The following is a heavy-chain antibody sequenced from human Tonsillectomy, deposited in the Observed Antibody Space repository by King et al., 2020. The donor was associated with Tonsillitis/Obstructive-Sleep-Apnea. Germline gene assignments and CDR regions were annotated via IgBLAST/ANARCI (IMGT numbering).Heavy chain of an antibody. J-gene: IGHJ3*01. CDR2: INPTSGGT. V-gene: IGHV1-2*02. CDR1: RYTFTDYY. Sequence: VQLVESGAEVKKPGASVKVSCKASRYTFTDYYIHWVRQAPGQGLEWMGWINPTSGGTLYAQKFQGRVTMTRDTSISTAYMELSRLTSDDTAFYYCARERDAFDLWGQGTMVTVSS. CDR3: ARERDAFDL.